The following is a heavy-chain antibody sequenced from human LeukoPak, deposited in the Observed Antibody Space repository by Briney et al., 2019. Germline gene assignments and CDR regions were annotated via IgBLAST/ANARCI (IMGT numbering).Heavy chain of an antibody. CDR1: GGTFISYA. J-gene: IGHJ5*02. CDR3: ARGRKLTYYDILTGPGRFDP. D-gene: IGHD3-9*01. Sequence: ASVKVSCKASGGTFISYAISWVRQAPGQGLEGMGGIIPIFGTANYAQKFQGRVTITADESTSTAYIELSSLRSEDTAVYYCARGRKLTYYDILTGPGRFDPWGQGTLVTVSS. V-gene: IGHV1-69*01. CDR2: IIPIFGTA.